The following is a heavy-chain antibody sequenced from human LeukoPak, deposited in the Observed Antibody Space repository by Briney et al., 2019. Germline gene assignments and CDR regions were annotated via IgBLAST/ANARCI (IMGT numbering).Heavy chain of an antibody. CDR2: IYYSGST. V-gene: IGHV4-39*01. CDR3: AGVVVPAARRYYYYYMDV. Sequence: PSETLSLTCTVSGGSTSSSSYYWGWIRQPPGKGLEWIGSIYYSGSTYYNPTLKSRVTISVDTSKNQFSLKLSSVTAADTAVYYCAGVVVPAARRYYYYYMDVWGKGTTVTVSS. J-gene: IGHJ6*03. D-gene: IGHD2-2*01. CDR1: GGSTSSSSYY.